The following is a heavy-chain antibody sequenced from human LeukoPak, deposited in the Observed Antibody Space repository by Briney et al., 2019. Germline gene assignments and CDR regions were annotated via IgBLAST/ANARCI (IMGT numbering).Heavy chain of an antibody. CDR3: ARREVLRFLEWSYYYYMDV. CDR2: IKQDGSEK. CDR1: GFTFSAYW. Sequence: GGSLRLSCAASGFTFSAYWMSWVRQAPGKGLEWVANIKQDGSEKYYVDSVKGRFTISRDNAKNSLYLQMNSLRAEDTAVYYCARREVLRFLEWSYYYYMDVWGKGTTVTVSS. J-gene: IGHJ6*03. D-gene: IGHD3-3*01. V-gene: IGHV3-7*01.